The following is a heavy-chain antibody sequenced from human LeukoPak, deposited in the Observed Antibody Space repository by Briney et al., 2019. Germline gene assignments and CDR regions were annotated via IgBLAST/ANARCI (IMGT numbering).Heavy chain of an antibody. D-gene: IGHD2-21*02. CDR1: GGSISSGGYS. CDR3: ARCGGDCF. V-gene: IGHV4-30-2*01. CDR2: IYHSGST. Sequence: IPSETLSLTCAVSGGSISSGGYSWSWIRQPPGKGLEWIGYIYHSGSTYYNPSLKSRVTISVDRSKNQFSLKLSSVTAADTAVYYCARCGGDCFWGQGTLVTVSS. J-gene: IGHJ4*02.